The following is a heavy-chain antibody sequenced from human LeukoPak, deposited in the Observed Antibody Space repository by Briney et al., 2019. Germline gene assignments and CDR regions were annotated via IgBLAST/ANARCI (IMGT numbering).Heavy chain of an antibody. V-gene: IGHV1-2*02. J-gene: IGHJ4*02. CDR2: INPNSGGT. Sequence: ASVKVSCKASGYTFTGYYMHWVRQAPGQGLEWMGWINPNSGGTNYAQKFQGRVTMTRDTSISTAYMELSRLRSDDTAVYYCARASIAARIYDYWGQGTLVTVSS. CDR3: ARASIAARIYDY. CDR1: GYTFTGYY. D-gene: IGHD6-6*01.